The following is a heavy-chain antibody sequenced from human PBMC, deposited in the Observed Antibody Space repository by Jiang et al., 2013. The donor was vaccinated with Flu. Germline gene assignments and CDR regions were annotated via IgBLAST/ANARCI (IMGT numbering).Heavy chain of an antibody. J-gene: IGHJ4*02. Sequence: HTGSTHYSPSLESRLTTSVDTTKKQFSLTLTSLTAADTGVYYCARARAPEIAAYYFDYWGRGTLVTVSS. CDR2: HTGST. V-gene: IGHV4-34*01. CDR3: ARARAPEIAAYYFDY. D-gene: IGHD6-13*01.